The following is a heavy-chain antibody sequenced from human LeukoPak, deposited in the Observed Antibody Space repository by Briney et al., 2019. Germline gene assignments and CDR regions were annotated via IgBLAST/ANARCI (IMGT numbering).Heavy chain of an antibody. D-gene: IGHD2-2*01. CDR3: ARCPVQYQLPRAGWFDP. J-gene: IGHJ5*02. CDR2: ISSSSSYI. CDR1: GFTFSSYS. Sequence: PGGSLRLSCAASGFTFSSYSMNWVRQAPGKGLEWVSSISSSSSYIYYADSVKGRFTISRDNAKNSLYLQMNSLRAEDTAVYYCARCPVQYQLPRAGWFDPWGQGTLVTVSS. V-gene: IGHV3-21*01.